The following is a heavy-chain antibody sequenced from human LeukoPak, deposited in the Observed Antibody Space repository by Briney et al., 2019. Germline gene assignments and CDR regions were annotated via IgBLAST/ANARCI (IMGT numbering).Heavy chain of an antibody. CDR3: IRGSSSY. J-gene: IGHJ4*02. CDR2: IDPDGSDI. CDR1: GLTISKSW. V-gene: IGHV3-7*04. Sequence: GGSLRLSCAVSGLTISKSWMSWVRQAPGKGLEWVANIDPDGSDIYYVDSVKGRFTVSKDNAKNSLYLQMNSLRVEDTGTYYCIRGSSSYWSQGTLVTV.